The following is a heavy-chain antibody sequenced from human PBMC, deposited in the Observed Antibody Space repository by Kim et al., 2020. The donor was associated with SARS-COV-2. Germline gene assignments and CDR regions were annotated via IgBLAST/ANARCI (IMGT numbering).Heavy chain of an antibody. Sequence: TNYAQKRQGRGTMTTDTSTSTAYMELRSLRSDDTAVYYCATYDILTRAFDYWGQGTLVTVSS. D-gene: IGHD3-9*01. V-gene: IGHV1-18*01. CDR2: T. J-gene: IGHJ4*02. CDR3: ATYDILTRAFDY.